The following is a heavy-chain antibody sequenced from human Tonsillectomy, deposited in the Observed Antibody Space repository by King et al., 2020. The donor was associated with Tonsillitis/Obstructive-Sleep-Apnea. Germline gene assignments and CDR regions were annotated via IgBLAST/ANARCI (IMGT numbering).Heavy chain of an antibody. Sequence: VQLVESGGGLVKPGGSLRLSCAASGFTFSNAWMSWVRQAPGKGLEWVGRIKSNTDGGTTDYAAPGKGRFTISRDDPKNTLYLQMNSLKTEDTAVYYCTTDPSLGTSWGQGTLVTVSS. CDR2: IKSNTDGGTT. CDR3: TTDPSLGTS. D-gene: IGHD2-2*01. V-gene: IGHV3-15*01. J-gene: IGHJ4*02. CDR1: GFTFSNAW.